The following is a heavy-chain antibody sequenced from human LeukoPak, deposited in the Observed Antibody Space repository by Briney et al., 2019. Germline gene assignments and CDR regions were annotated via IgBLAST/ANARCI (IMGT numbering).Heavy chain of an antibody. D-gene: IGHD6-13*01. J-gene: IGHJ5*02. CDR2: INPNTGGT. Sequence: ASVKVSCKASGYTFTGSYMHWVRQAPGQGLEWMGWINPNTGGTNYAQQFQGRVTMTRDTSISTAYMELSRLESDDTAVYYCARQRVAAAGPNWFDPWGQGTLVTVSS. V-gene: IGHV1-2*02. CDR3: ARQRVAAAGPNWFDP. CDR1: GYTFTGSY.